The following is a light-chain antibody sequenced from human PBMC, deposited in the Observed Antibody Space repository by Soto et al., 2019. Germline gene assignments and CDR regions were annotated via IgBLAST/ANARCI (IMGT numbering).Light chain of an antibody. V-gene: IGKV1-39*01. Sequence: DIQMTQSPASLSASVGDRVTISCRASQSIGRNLNWYQQKPGKAPKLLIFTSSSLQSGVPSRFSGSGSGTDFIFTISNLLPEDFATYFCQQSYSTPPTFGQGTKVEIK. CDR1: QSIGRN. CDR3: QQSYSTPPT. CDR2: TSS. J-gene: IGKJ1*01.